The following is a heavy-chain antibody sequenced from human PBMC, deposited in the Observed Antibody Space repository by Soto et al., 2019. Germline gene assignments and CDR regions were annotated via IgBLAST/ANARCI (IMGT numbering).Heavy chain of an antibody. Sequence: SQTPXLTCAISGDTVSTTSATWDGIRHSTSGGLEWRGRTYCRSKCDYDYAASVKGRININPDTSNNQVSLHLDSVTPDDTAVYYCARLIGNSWLDSWGQGTLVTVSS. V-gene: IGHV6-1*01. CDR3: ARLIGNSWLDS. CDR2: TYCRSKCDY. CDR1: GDTVSTTSAT. J-gene: IGHJ5*01. D-gene: IGHD2-8*01.